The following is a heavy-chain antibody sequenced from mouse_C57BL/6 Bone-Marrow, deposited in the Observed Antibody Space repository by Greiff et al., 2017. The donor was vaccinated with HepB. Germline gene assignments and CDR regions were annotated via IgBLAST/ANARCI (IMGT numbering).Heavy chain of an antibody. CDR3: ARGRLRREAWFAY. V-gene: IGHV1-53*01. Sequence: QVQLKQSGTELVKPGASVKLSCKASGYTFTSYWMHWVKQRPGQGLEWIGNINPSNGGTNYNEKFKSKATLTVDKSSSTAYMQLSSLTSEDSAVYYCARGRLRREAWFAYWGQGTLVTVSA. CDR2: INPSNGGT. J-gene: IGHJ3*01. D-gene: IGHD2-4*01. CDR1: GYTFTSYW.